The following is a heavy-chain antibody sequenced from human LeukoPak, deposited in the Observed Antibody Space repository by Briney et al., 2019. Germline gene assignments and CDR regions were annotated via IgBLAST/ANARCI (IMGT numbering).Heavy chain of an antibody. CDR1: GFTFSSYS. CDR2: ISSSSSTI. Sequence: GGSLRLSCAASGFTFSSYSMNWVRQAPGKGLEWVSYISSSSSTIYYADSVKGRFTISRDNAKNSLYLQMNSLRAEDTAVYYCAREARSSSWLPMDVWGKGTTVTVSS. D-gene: IGHD6-13*01. CDR3: AREARSSSWLPMDV. V-gene: IGHV3-48*04. J-gene: IGHJ6*03.